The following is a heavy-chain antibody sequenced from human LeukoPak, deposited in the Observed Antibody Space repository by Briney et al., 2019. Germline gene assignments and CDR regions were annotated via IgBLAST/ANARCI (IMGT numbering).Heavy chain of an antibody. CDR2: TYYRSRWYN. Sequence: SQTLSLTCAISGDSVSRTGASWNWIRQSPSRGLQWLGRTYYRSRWYNNYAVSVKSRISINPDTSKNQFSLQLNSVTPEDTAVYFCARARDYGDISFDYWGQGTLVTVSS. D-gene: IGHD4-17*01. CDR3: ARARDYGDISFDY. V-gene: IGHV6-1*01. J-gene: IGHJ4*02. CDR1: GDSVSRTGAS.